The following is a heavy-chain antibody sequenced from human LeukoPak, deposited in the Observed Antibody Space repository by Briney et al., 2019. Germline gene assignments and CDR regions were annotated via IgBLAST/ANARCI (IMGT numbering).Heavy chain of an antibody. V-gene: IGHV3-7*01. CDR1: GFTVSSNY. Sequence: GGSLRLSCAASGFTVSSNYMSWVRQAPGKGLEWVANIKQDGSEKYYVDSVKGRFTISRDNAKNSLYLQMNSLRVEDTAMYYCARARTTVTNNWFDPWGQGTLVTVSS. CDR3: ARARTTVTNNWFDP. CDR2: IKQDGSEK. D-gene: IGHD4-17*01. J-gene: IGHJ5*02.